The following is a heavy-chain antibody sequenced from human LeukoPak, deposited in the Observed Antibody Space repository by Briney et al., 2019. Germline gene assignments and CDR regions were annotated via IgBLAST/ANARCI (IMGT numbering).Heavy chain of an antibody. Sequence: GGSLRLSCAASGFTFSDYYMSWIRQAPGKGLEWVSYISSSGSTIYYADSVKGRFTISRDNAKNPLYLQMNSLRAEDTAVYYCARTGPIYGNQDHADVWGQGTTVTVSS. J-gene: IGHJ6*02. CDR1: GFTFSDYY. V-gene: IGHV3-11*01. CDR2: ISSSGSTI. CDR3: ARTGPIYGNQDHADV. D-gene: IGHD1-26*01.